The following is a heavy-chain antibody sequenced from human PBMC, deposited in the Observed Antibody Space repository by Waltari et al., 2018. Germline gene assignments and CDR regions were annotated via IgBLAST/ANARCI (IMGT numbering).Heavy chain of an antibody. CDR3: ARRTSSADAP. J-gene: IGHJ5*02. V-gene: IGHV1-2*02. Sequence: QVQLVQSGAEVKQPGASVTVSCKASGYSFADYFLHWVRQAPGQGLEWMGWINTDNGGTNYSQICEGRLVLTRDTSINTAYMQLTSLTSDDTAVYYCARRTSSADAPWGQGTLVTVSS. CDR2: INTDNGGT. CDR1: GYSFADYF.